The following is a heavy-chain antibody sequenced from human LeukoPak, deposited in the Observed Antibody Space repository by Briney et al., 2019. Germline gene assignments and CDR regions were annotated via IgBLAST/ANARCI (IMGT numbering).Heavy chain of an antibody. CDR2: ISYDGSNK. D-gene: IGHD4-17*01. V-gene: IGHV3-30-3*01. CDR1: GFTFSSYA. CDR3: ARDSPRPFYDYEQVVSWFDP. Sequence: GGSLRLSCAASGFTFSSYAMHWVRQAPGKGLEWVAVISYDGSNKYYADSVKGRFTISRDNSKNTLYLQMNSLRAEDTAVYYCARDSPRPFYDYEQVVSWFDPWGQGTLVTVSS. J-gene: IGHJ5*02.